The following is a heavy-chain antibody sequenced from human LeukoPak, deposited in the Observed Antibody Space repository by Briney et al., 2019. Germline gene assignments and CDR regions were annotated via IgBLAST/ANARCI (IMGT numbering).Heavy chain of an antibody. Sequence: SETLSLTCTVSGDSISSYYWSWIRQPPGKGLEWIGYIYHSGSTNYNPSLKSRVTISVDTSKNQFSLKLRSVTAADTAVYYCARISSSNWYNERGAFDVWGQGTMVTVSS. J-gene: IGHJ3*01. D-gene: IGHD6-13*01. CDR3: ARISSSNWYNERGAFDV. V-gene: IGHV4-59*01. CDR2: IYHSGST. CDR1: GDSISSYY.